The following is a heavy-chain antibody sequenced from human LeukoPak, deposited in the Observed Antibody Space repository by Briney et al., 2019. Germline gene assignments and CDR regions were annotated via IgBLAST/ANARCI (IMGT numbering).Heavy chain of an antibody. V-gene: IGHV4-39*01. Sequence: SETLSLTCTVSGGSISSSSYYWGWIRQPPGKGLEWIGSIYYSGSTYYNPSLKSRVTISVDTSKNQFSLKLSSVTAADTAVYYCASYIAAAYGMDVWGQGITVTVSS. CDR3: ASYIAAAYGMDV. J-gene: IGHJ6*02. CDR1: GGSISSSSYY. D-gene: IGHD6-13*01. CDR2: IYYSGST.